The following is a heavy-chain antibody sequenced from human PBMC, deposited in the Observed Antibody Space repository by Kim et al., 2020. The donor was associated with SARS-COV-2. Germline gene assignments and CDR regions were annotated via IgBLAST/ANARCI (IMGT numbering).Heavy chain of an antibody. J-gene: IGHJ1*01. D-gene: IGHD2-2*01. Sequence: SVKVSCKASGGTFSSYAISWVRQAPGQGLEWMGGIIPIFGTANYAQKFQGRVTITADESTSTAYMELSSLRSEDTAVYYCARDPRDIVVVPAAMQDFQHWGQGTLVTVSS. V-gene: IGHV1-69*13. CDR2: IIPIFGTA. CDR3: ARDPRDIVVVPAAMQDFQH. CDR1: GGTFSSYA.